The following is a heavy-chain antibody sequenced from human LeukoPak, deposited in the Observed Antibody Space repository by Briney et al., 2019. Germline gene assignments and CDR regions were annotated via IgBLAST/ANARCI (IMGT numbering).Heavy chain of an antibody. J-gene: IGHJ6*03. CDR3: ARRYYYDSSGYYNYYYMDV. D-gene: IGHD3-22*01. CDR1: GGSISSYY. CDR2: IYYSGST. V-gene: IGHV4-59*08. Sequence: SETLSLTCTVSGGSISSYYWSWIRQPPGKGLEWIGYIYYSGSTNYNPSLKSRVTISVDTSKNQFSLKLSSVTAADTAVYYCARRYYYDSSGYYNYYYMDVWGKGTTVAVSS.